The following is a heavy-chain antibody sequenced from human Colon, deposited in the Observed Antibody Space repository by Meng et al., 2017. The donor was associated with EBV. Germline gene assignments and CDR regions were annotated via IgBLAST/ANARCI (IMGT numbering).Heavy chain of an antibody. V-gene: IGHV4-34*01. J-gene: IGHJ5*02. CDR1: SGSFRDYY. CDR3: ARRGPSGNFSP. Sequence: QLQLQQWGAGLLKPSETLSRSCAVYSGSFRDYYWTWIRHPPGKGLEWIGEIDHRGNTKYNPSLKSRVPISLDTSKKQFSLKVSSVTAADSAVYYCARRGPSGNFSPWSQGALVTVSS. D-gene: IGHD3-10*01. CDR2: IDHRGNT.